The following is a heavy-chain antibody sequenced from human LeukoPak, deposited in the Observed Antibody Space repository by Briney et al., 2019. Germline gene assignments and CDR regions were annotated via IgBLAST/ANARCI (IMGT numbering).Heavy chain of an antibody. CDR2: ISGGGGNT. Sequence: GGSLRLSCSAYGFTFSTYAMSWVRQAPGKGLEWLSAISGGGGNTYYADSVRGRFTISRDNSKNTLYLHMSSLRAEDTAVYYCAKGRYDSTGYRYFDYWGPGTLVTVSS. V-gene: IGHV3-23*01. J-gene: IGHJ4*02. CDR1: GFTFSTYA. CDR3: AKGRYDSTGYRYFDY. D-gene: IGHD3-22*01.